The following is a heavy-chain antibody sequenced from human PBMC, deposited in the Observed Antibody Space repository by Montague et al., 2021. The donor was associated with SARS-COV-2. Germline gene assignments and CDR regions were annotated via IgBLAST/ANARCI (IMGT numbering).Heavy chain of an antibody. V-gene: IGHV2-5*05. CDR1: GFSLSASGVG. Sequence: PALVKPTQTLTLTCTFSGFSLSASGVGVGWIRQPPGKALEWLALIYWDDDKRYGPSLKSRLTITKDTSKNQVVLTMTNMDPVDTATYYCAHRRALWDAFDIWGQGTMVTVSS. D-gene: IGHD3-16*01. CDR2: IYWDDDK. J-gene: IGHJ3*02. CDR3: AHRRALWDAFDI.